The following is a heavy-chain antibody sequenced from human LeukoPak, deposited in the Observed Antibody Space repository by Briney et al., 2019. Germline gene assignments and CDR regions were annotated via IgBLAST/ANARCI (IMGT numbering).Heavy chain of an antibody. V-gene: IGHV3-11*06. Sequence: GGSLRLSCAASGFTFSDYYMIWIRQAPGKGLEWVSYISSSGSYTNYADSVKGRVTISRDNAKNSLYLQMNSLRAEDTAVYYCARDRAGGSGRYSNYWGQGTLVTVSS. CDR3: ARDRAGGSGRYSNY. CDR2: ISSSGSYT. CDR1: GFTFSDYY. J-gene: IGHJ4*02. D-gene: IGHD1-26*01.